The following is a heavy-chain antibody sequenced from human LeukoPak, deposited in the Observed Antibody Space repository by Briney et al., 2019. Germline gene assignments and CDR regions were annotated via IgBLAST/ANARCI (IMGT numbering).Heavy chain of an antibody. D-gene: IGHD3-9*01. CDR2: IYTSGTT. CDR3: ARAVGSFDWLPLFDY. CDR1: GGAISSGSYY. J-gene: IGHJ4*02. V-gene: IGHV4-61*02. Sequence: PSQTLSLTCNVSGGAISSGSYYWSWIRQPAGKGLEWIGRIYTSGTTNYNPSLKSRLTISVDTSKNQFSLKLKSVTAADTAVYYCARAVGSFDWLPLFDYWGQGTLVTVSS.